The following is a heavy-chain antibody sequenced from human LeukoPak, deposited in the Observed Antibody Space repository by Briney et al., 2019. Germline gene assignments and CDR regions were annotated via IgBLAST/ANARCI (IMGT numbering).Heavy chain of an antibody. CDR2: ISSSSSYI. V-gene: IGHV3-21*01. CDR1: GFTFSSYS. J-gene: IGHJ3*02. CDR3: ARKIAVAGIVYAFDI. Sequence: GGSLRLSCAASGFTFSSYSMNWVRQAPGKGLEWVSSISSSSSYIYYADSVKGRISISRDNAKNSLYLQMNSLRAEDTAVYYCARKIAVAGIVYAFDIWGQGTMVTVSS. D-gene: IGHD6-19*01.